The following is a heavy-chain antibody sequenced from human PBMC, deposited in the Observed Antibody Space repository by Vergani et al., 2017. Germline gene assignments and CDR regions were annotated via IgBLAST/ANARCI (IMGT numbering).Heavy chain of an antibody. Sequence: QVQLVQSGAEVKKPGSSAKVSCKASGGTFSSYAISWVRQAPGQGLEWMGRIIPILGIANYAQKFQGRVTITADKSTSTAYMELSSLRSEDTAVYYCARDSPFDWIAFDIWGQGTMVTVSS. D-gene: IGHD3-9*01. CDR2: IIPILGIA. CDR3: ARDSPFDWIAFDI. J-gene: IGHJ3*02. V-gene: IGHV1-69*04. CDR1: GGTFSSYA.